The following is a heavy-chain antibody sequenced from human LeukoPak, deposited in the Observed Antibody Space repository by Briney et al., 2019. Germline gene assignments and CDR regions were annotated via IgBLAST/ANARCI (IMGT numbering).Heavy chain of an antibody. CDR1: GGSLSGYY. Sequence: SETLSLTCAVYGGSLSGYYWSWIRQPPGKGLEWIGEINHSGSTNYNPSLKSRVTISVDTSKNQFSLKLSSVTAADTAVYYCARGTLGYCSGGSCSWFDPWGQGTLVTVSS. J-gene: IGHJ5*02. D-gene: IGHD2-15*01. V-gene: IGHV4-34*01. CDR2: INHSGST. CDR3: ARGTLGYCSGGSCSWFDP.